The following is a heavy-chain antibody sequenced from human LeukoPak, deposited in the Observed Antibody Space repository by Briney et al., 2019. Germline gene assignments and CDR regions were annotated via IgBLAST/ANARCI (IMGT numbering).Heavy chain of an antibody. CDR1: GYTFTSYG. CDR3: ARSGYCSGGSCYGVSDYYYYYGMDV. V-gene: IGHV1-18*01. J-gene: IGHJ6*02. D-gene: IGHD2-15*01. Sequence: GASVKVSCVASGYTFTSYGISWVRQAPGQGLEWMGWISAYNGNTNYAQKLQGRVTMTTDTSTSTAYMELRSLRSDDTAVYYCARSGYCSGGSCYGVSDYYYYYGMDVWGQGTTVTVSS. CDR2: ISAYNGNT.